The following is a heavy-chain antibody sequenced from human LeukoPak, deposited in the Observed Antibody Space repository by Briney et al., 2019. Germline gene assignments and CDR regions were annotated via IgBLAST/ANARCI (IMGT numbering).Heavy chain of an antibody. CDR1: GWSFSGYY. V-gene: IGHV4-34*01. CDR3: ARSSSGWYRGEVY. J-gene: IGHJ4*02. Sequence: SETLSLTCAVYGWSFSGYYWSWIRQPPGKGLEWIGEINHSGSTTYNPPPESRVTISVDTSKTQFSLKLSSVTAAGTTVYYCARSSSGWYRGEVYWGQGTLVTVSS. D-gene: IGHD6-19*01. CDR2: INHSGST.